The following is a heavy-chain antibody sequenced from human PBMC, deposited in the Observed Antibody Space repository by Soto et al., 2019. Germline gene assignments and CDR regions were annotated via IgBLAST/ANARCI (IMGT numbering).Heavy chain of an antibody. J-gene: IGHJ3*01. CDR3: AKDQGIAASHGID. V-gene: IGHV3-30*18. Sequence: QVQLVESRGGVVQPGTSLRLSCAASGFTFNNYGMHWVRQAPGTGLEWVAAISSDGSDKYYADSVKGRLTISRDNSKNTLYLQMHSLRAEDTAVYYCAKDQGIAASHGIDWGQGTMVTVSS. D-gene: IGHD6-13*01. CDR1: GFTFNNYG. CDR2: ISSDGSDK.